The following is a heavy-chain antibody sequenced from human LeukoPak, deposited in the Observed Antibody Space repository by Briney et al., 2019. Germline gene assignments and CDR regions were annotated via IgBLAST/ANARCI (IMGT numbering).Heavy chain of an antibody. J-gene: IGHJ4*02. CDR2: ISNSGSYT. V-gene: IGHV3-11*03. CDR3: ARSRGAGPGAYFDY. D-gene: IGHD6-19*01. CDR1: GFTFSDEY. Sequence: PGGALRLSCAASGFTFSDEYMSWIRQAPGKGLEWVSYISNSGSYTNYADSVKGRFTISRDKAKNSLFLQMNSLRAEDTAVYYCARSRGAGPGAYFDYWGQGTLVTVSS.